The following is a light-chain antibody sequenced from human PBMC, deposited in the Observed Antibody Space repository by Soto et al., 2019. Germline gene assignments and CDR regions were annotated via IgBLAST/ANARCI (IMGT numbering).Light chain of an antibody. Sequence: EIVLTQSAATLSLSPGERATLYCRASQSVTSYLAWYQQRPGQAPRLLINDASRRATGIPDRFSGSGSGADFTLTISSLEPEDFAVYYCQQRSSWPITFGQGTRLENK. CDR3: QQRSSWPIT. CDR2: DAS. CDR1: QSVTSY. J-gene: IGKJ5*01. V-gene: IGKV3-11*01.